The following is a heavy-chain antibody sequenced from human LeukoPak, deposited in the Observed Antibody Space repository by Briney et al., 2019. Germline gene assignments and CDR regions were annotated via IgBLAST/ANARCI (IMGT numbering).Heavy chain of an antibody. CDR2: TYYRSTWYN. V-gene: IGHV6-1*01. CDR1: GDSVSSNSVT. J-gene: IGHJ4*02. CDR3: ARARRISSSWYYFDY. Sequence: SQTLSLTCAISGDSVSSNSVTWNWIRQSPSRGLEWLGRTYYRSTWYNDYAVSVRGRITVNPDTSKNQFSLKLSSVTAADTAVYYCARARRISSSWYYFDYWGQGTLVTVSS. D-gene: IGHD6-13*01.